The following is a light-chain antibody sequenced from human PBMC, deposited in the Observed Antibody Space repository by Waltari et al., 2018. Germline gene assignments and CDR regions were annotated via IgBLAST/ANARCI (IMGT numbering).Light chain of an antibody. Sequence: EILLTQSPATLSLSPVERATLSCRASQSVSNYLAWYQQRPGQAPRLLIYNASNRVTGIPDRFSGSGSGTDFTLIISSLEPEDIAVYYCQQGSKWPRTFGQGTKVEIK. CDR2: NAS. J-gene: IGKJ1*01. V-gene: IGKV3-11*01. CDR1: QSVSNY. CDR3: QQGSKWPRT.